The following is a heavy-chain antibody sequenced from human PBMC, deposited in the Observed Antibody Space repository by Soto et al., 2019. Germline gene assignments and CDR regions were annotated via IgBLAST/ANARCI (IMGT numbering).Heavy chain of an antibody. Sequence: QVQLVQSGAEVKKPGSSVKVSCKASGGTFSSYAISWVRQAPGQGLEWMGGIIPIFGTASYAQKFQGRVTITACESTSAAYMELSSLRSDDTAVYYCAARRYCSGGTCPDYFDYWGPGTLVTVSS. CDR3: AARRYCSGGTCPDYFDY. CDR1: GGTFSSYA. CDR2: IIPIFGTA. V-gene: IGHV1-69*01. J-gene: IGHJ4*02. D-gene: IGHD2-15*01.